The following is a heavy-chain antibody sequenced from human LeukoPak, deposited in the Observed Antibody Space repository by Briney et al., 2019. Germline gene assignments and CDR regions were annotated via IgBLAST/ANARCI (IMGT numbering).Heavy chain of an antibody. V-gene: IGHV1-3*02. CDR3: ARDDYASGSHGY. CDR1: GYTFTSYA. D-gene: IGHD3-10*01. Sequence: ASVKVSCKASGYTFTSYAMHWVRQAPGQRLEWMGWSNAGNGNTKYSQEFQGRVTITRDTSASTAYMELSSLRSEDMAVYYCARDDYASGSHGYWGQGTLVTVSS. J-gene: IGHJ4*02. CDR2: SNAGNGNT.